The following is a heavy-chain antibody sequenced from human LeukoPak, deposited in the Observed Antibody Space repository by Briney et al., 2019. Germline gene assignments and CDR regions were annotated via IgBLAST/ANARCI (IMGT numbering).Heavy chain of an antibody. V-gene: IGHV1-18*01. CDR3: ARADYGDYNPHY. Sequence: ASVKVSCKASGYTFTSFGISWVRQAPGQGLEWMGWISAYNGNTNYAQKLQGRVTMTTDTSTSTAYMELRSLRSDDTAVYYCARADYGDYNPHYWGQGTLVTFSS. CDR2: ISAYNGNT. D-gene: IGHD4-17*01. CDR1: GYTFTSFG. J-gene: IGHJ4*02.